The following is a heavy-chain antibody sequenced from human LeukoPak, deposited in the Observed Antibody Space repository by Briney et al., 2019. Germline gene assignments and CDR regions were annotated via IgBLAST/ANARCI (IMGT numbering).Heavy chain of an antibody. V-gene: IGHV3-20*04. Sequence: GGSLRLSCAASGFTFDDYGMSWVRQAPGKGLEWVSGINWNDGSTGYADSVKGRFTISRDNAKNSLYLQMNSLRAEDTALYYCASDPLLYCSSTSCSGDWGQGTLVTVSS. CDR2: INWNDGST. J-gene: IGHJ4*02. D-gene: IGHD2-2*01. CDR3: ASDPLLYCSSTSCSGD. CDR1: GFTFDDYG.